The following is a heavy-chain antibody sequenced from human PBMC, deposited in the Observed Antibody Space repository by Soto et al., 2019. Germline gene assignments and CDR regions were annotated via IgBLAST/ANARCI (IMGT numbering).Heavy chain of an antibody. CDR3: ARGVSMVVVTAATSDACDI. V-gene: IGHV6-1*01. Sequence: SQTLSLTCAISGDSVSSNSAAWNWIRQSPSRGLEWLGRTYYRSKWYNDYAVSVKSRITINPDTSKNQFSLQLNSVTPEDSAVYYCARGVSMVVVTAATSDACDIWGQGKMVTGSS. CDR1: GDSVSSNSAA. J-gene: IGHJ3*02. D-gene: IGHD2-2*01. CDR2: TYYRSKWYN.